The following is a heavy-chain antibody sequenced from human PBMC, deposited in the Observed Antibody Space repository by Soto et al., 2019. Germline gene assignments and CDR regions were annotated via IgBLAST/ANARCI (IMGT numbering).Heavy chain of an antibody. J-gene: IGHJ6*02. CDR2: ISSSSTNI. CDR1: GFNFSNYS. D-gene: IGHD2-2*01. V-gene: IGHV3-21*01. Sequence: GGSLRLSCAASGFNFSNYSMIWVRQAPGKRLKWVSLISSSSTNIYYADSVKGRFTISRDNANYSVNLQMNSLRAEDTAVYYCARLCSTTSCYDYYGMDVSGQGTTLTVSS. CDR3: ARLCSTTSCYDYYGMDV.